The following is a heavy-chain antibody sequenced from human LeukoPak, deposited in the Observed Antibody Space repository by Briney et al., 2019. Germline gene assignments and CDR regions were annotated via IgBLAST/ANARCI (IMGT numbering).Heavy chain of an antibody. CDR1: GFTFSSYG. J-gene: IGHJ5*02. Sequence: QPGGSLRLSCAASGFTFSSYGMHWVRQAPGKGLEWVAVISYDGSNKYYADSVKGRFTISRDNSKNTLYLQMNSLRAEDTAVYYCAKSGANFDWLVWWFDPWGQGTLVTVSS. CDR3: AKSGANFDWLVWWFDP. V-gene: IGHV3-30*18. CDR2: ISYDGSNK. D-gene: IGHD3-9*01.